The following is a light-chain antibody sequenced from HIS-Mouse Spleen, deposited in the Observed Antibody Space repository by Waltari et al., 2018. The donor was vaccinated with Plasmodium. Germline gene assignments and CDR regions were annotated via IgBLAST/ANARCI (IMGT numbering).Light chain of an antibody. CDR3: SSYAGSSV. CDR1: SSDVGGYNY. CDR2: GVS. V-gene: IGLV2-8*01. Sequence: QSALTQPPSASGSPGQSVTISCTGTSSDVGGYNYVSWYQQHPGKAPKLMIYGVSKRASGVPDRFSGSKSGNTASLTVSGLQAEDEADYYCSSYAGSSVFGTGTKVTVL. J-gene: IGLJ1*01.